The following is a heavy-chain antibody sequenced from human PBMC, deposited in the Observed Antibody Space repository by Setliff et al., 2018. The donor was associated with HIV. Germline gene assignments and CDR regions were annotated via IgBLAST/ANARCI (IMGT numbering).Heavy chain of an antibody. CDR1: GFTFNNYW. J-gene: IGHJ6*02. D-gene: IGHD3-10*01. Sequence: GGSLRLSCAASGFTFNNYWMAWVRQAPGKGLEWVGNINQDGSEKNYVDSVKGRFSISRDNAENSLYLQMNSLRAEDTAIYYCARKLRPGHGVDVWGQGTTVTVSS. CDR2: INQDGSEK. V-gene: IGHV3-7*01. CDR3: ARKLRPGHGVDV.